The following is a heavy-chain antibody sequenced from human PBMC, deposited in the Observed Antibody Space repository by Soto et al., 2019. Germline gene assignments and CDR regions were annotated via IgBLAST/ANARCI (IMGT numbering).Heavy chain of an antibody. CDR2: ISDSGAST. CDR1: GFSSSRYA. V-gene: IGHV3-23*01. D-gene: IGHD6-19*01. CDR3: ARRGGSGWGVFDV. Sequence: EVQVLESGGGLVQPGGSLRLSCAASGFSSSRYAMNWVRQAPGKGLEWVSTISDSGASTWYADPVKGRFTISRDISRNTVNMQMNSLRAEDTAMYYCARRGGSGWGVFDVWGQGTMVTVSS. J-gene: IGHJ3*01.